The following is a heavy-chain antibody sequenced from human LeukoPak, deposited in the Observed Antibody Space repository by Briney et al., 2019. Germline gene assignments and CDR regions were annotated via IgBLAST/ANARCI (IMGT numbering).Heavy chain of an antibody. CDR2: FDPEDGET. J-gene: IGHJ5*02. CDR3: ATGSWNDAQLWFDP. D-gene: IGHD1-1*01. V-gene: IGHV1-24*01. CDR1: GYTPTELS. Sequence: ASVKVSCKVSGYTPTELSMHWVRQAPGKGLEWMGGFDPEDGETIYAQKFQGRVAMTEDTSTDTAYMELSSLRSEDTAVYYCATGSWNDAQLWFDPWGQGTLVTVSS.